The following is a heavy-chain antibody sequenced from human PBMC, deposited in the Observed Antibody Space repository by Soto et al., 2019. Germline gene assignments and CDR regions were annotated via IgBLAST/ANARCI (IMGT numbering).Heavy chain of an antibody. Sequence: PSETLSLTCTVSGGAISSGDYYWSWIRQPPGKGLEWIGYIYYSGSTYYNPSLKGRVTISVDTSKNQFSLKLSSVTAADTAVYYCASYSSGYYPTYSDYWGQGTLVTVSS. J-gene: IGHJ4*02. CDR3: ASYSSGYYPTYSDY. V-gene: IGHV4-30-4*01. CDR2: IYYSGST. CDR1: GGAISSGDYY. D-gene: IGHD3-22*01.